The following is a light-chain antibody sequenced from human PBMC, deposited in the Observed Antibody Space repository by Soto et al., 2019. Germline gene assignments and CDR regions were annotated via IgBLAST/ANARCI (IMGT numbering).Light chain of an antibody. CDR3: QQYNSYWGT. J-gene: IGKJ5*01. V-gene: IGKV1-5*01. Sequence: DSQMTQSPSTLSASVGDRVTITCRASQSIRSWLAWYQQKPGKAPKLLIYDASSLEGGVPSRFSGSGSGTEFTLAISSLQPDDFATYYCQQYNSYWGTFGQGTRLEIK. CDR2: DAS. CDR1: QSIRSW.